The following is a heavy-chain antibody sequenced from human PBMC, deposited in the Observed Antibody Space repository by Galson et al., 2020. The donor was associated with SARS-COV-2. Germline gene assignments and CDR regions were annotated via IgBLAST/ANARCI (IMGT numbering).Heavy chain of an antibody. J-gene: IGHJ4*02. CDR3: ARDRGITATTSGDY. D-gene: IGHD1-7*01. V-gene: IGHV3-21*01. Sequence: GGSLRLSCAASGFTFSSYSMNWVRQAPGKGLEWVSSISSSSTYIYYADSVKGRFTISRDNAKNLLYLQMNSLRAEDTAVYYCARDRGITATTSGDYWGQGTLVTVSS. CDR1: GFTFSSYS. CDR2: ISSSSTYI.